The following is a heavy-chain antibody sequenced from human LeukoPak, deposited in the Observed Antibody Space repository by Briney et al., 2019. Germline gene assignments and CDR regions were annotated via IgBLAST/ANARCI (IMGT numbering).Heavy chain of an antibody. D-gene: IGHD5-12*01. Sequence: PGGSLRLSCAASGFTFSSYSMNWVRQAPGKGLEWVANIKQDGSEKYYVDSVKGRFTISRDNAKNSLYLQMNSLRAEDTAVYYCARGPLGWLPMYYFDYWGQGTLVTVSS. V-gene: IGHV3-7*01. CDR2: IKQDGSEK. J-gene: IGHJ4*02. CDR3: ARGPLGWLPMYYFDY. CDR1: GFTFSSYS.